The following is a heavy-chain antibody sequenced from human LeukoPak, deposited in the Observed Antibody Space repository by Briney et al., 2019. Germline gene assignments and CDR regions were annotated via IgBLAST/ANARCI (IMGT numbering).Heavy chain of an antibody. V-gene: IGHV4-61*02. J-gene: IGHJ6*03. Sequence: SETLSLTCTVSGGSISSGSYYWSWIRQPAGKGLEWIGRSYTSGNTNYNPSLKSRVTISVDTSTNQFSLKLSSVTAADTAVYYCAREKSYYGSGSYYNVPYYYYMDVWGKGTTVTISS. CDR1: GGSISSGSYY. CDR2: SYTSGNT. D-gene: IGHD3-10*01. CDR3: AREKSYYGSGSYYNVPYYYYMDV.